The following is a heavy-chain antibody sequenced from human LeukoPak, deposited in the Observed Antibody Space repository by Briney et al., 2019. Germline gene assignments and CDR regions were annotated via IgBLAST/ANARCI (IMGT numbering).Heavy chain of an antibody. V-gene: IGHV4-30-2*01. Sequence: SETLSLTCTVSGVSISSGGYYWSWLRQPPGKGLEWIGYIYHSGSTYYNPSLKSRVTISVDTSKNQFSLKLSSVTAADTAVYYCAREERGYSGYDYYWGQGTLVTVSS. CDR3: AREERGYSGYDYY. CDR1: GVSISSGGYY. CDR2: IYHSGST. J-gene: IGHJ4*02. D-gene: IGHD5-12*01.